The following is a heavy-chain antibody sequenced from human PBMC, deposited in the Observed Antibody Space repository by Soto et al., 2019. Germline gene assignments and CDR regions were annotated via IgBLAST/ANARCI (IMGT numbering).Heavy chain of an antibody. CDR2: ITFKSDSYTT. CDR3: AREDHYKFDS. J-gene: IGHJ4*02. CDR1: GFTFSAYF. D-gene: IGHD1-20*01. Sequence: EVQLLESGGGLVQPGGSLRLSCAASGFTFSAYFMDWLRQAPGKGLEWVGRITFKSDSYTTVYAAPVKGRFTISRDDLRSSLYLQMNSLKTEDTAVYYCAREDHYKFDSWGQGTLVAVSS. V-gene: IGHV3-72*01.